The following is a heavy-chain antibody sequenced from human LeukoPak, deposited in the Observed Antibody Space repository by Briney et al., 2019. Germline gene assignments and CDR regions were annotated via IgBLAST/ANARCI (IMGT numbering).Heavy chain of an antibody. Sequence: AETLSLTCAVYGGSFSGYYWSWLRQPPGKGLQWIGEINHSGSTNYNPSLKSRVTISVDTSKNQFSLKLSSVTAADTAVYYCARGRLRYFDWLCDAFDIWGQGTMVTVSS. CDR1: GGSFSGYY. V-gene: IGHV4-34*01. CDR2: INHSGST. J-gene: IGHJ3*02. D-gene: IGHD3-9*01. CDR3: ARGRLRYFDWLCDAFDI.